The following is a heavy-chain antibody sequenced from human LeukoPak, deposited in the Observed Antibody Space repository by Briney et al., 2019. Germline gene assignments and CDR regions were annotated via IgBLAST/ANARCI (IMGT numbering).Heavy chain of an antibody. Sequence: EASLKVSCKASGYTFTSYGISWVRQAPGQGLEWMGWISAYNGNTNYAQKLQGRVTMTTDTSTSTAYMELRSLRSDDTAVYYCARGPNIVLMVYATDFDYWGQGTLVTVSS. D-gene: IGHD2-8*01. CDR1: GYTFTSYG. CDR3: ARGPNIVLMVYATDFDY. CDR2: ISAYNGNT. J-gene: IGHJ4*02. V-gene: IGHV1-18*01.